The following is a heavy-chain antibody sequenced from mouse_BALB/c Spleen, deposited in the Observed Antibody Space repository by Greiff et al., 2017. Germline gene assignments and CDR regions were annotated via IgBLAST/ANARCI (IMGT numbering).Heavy chain of an antibody. Sequence: QVQLQQSGAELMKPGASVKISCKATGYTFSSYWIEWVKQRPGHGLEWIGEILPGSGSTNYNEKFKGKATFTADTSSNTAYMQLSSLTSEDSAVYYCARSHGSSYWYFDVWGAGTTVTVSS. V-gene: IGHV1-9*01. CDR2: ILPGSGST. D-gene: IGHD1-1*01. CDR3: ARSHGSSYWYFDV. CDR1: GYTFSSYW. J-gene: IGHJ1*01.